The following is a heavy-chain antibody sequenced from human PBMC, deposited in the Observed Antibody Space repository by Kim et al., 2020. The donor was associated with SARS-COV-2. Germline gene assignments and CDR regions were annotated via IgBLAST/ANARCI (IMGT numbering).Heavy chain of an antibody. CDR1: GGSFSGHY. CDR3: ARGPPPVGGFYSDHYYGMDV. Sequence: SETLSLTCAVSGGSFSGHYCTWIRQSPGKGLEWIGEVNHSGSTKSNPSLKSRVTISIDTSKKQFSLRLNSVTDADTAVYYCARGPPPVGGFYSDHYYGMDVWGQGTTVTVPS. V-gene: IGHV4-34*01. CDR2: VNHSGST. J-gene: IGHJ6*02. D-gene: IGHD3-22*01.